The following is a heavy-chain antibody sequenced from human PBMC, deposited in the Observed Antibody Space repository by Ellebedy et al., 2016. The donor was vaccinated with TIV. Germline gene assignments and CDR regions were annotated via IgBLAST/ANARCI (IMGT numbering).Heavy chain of an antibody. CDR2: IHHSGNS. CDR1: GGSIRSYY. CDR3: ARDLGRYGMDV. V-gene: IGHV4-59*01. J-gene: IGHJ6*02. Sequence: MPSETLSLTCTVSGGSIRSYYWSWIRQPPGQGLEWIGDIHHSGNSHIHPSLKSRVTLSVDTSKNQFSLDMTSVTAADTATYYCARDLGRYGMDVWGQGTTVTVSS.